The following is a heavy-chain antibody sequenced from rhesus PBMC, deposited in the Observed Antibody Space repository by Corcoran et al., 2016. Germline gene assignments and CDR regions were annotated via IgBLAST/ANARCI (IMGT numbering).Heavy chain of an antibody. J-gene: IGHJ4*01. D-gene: IGHD2-21*01. CDR3: ARHCTGSGCYGSFDY. CDR1: GGSISGGYYY. V-gene: IGHV4S12*01. Sequence: QVKLQESGPGLVKPLETLSLTCAVSGGSISGGYYYWSWIRQPPGKGLEWFGGIYRSSGKTDYKPSRKSRVTITKDTTKKQVSLKLSSVTAADTAVYYCARHCTGSGCYGSFDYWGQGVLVTGSS. CDR2: IYRSSGKT.